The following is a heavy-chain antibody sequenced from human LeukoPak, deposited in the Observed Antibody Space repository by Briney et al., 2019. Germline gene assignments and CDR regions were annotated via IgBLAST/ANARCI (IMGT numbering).Heavy chain of an antibody. Sequence: GGSLRLSCAASGFTVSSNFMSWVRQAPGKGLEWVSVIYSGGSTYYADSVKGRSTISRDNSKNTLYLQMNGLRAEDAAVYYCARDRNTGSSYENLFEYWGQGSLVSVSS. CDR3: ARDRNTGSSYENLFEY. D-gene: IGHD1-26*01. CDR2: IYSGGST. CDR1: GFTVSSNF. J-gene: IGHJ4*02. V-gene: IGHV3-66*01.